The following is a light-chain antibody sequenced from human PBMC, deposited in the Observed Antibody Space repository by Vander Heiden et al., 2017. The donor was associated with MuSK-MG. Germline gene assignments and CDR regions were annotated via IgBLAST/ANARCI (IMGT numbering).Light chain of an antibody. CDR3: QAWDSKSVV. V-gene: IGLV3-1*01. J-gene: IGLJ2*01. CDR2: QDN. CDR1: KLGGKY. Sequence: SYELTQPPSVSVSPGQTASITCSGDKLGGKYVCWYQQRPGQSPGLVMYQDNKRPSDIPERFAGSNSGKTATLTISGTQAMDEADYYCQAWDSKSVVFGGGTKLAVL.